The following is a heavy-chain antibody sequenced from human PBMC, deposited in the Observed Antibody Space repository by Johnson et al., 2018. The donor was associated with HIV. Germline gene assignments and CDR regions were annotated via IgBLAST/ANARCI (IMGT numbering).Heavy chain of an antibody. CDR3: ASPVPDYYDSSGYYSAAFDI. D-gene: IGHD3-22*01. CDR1: GFTFSSYA. V-gene: IGHV3-30-3*01. CDR2: ISYDGSNK. J-gene: IGHJ3*02. Sequence: VQLVESGGGVVQPGRSLRLSCAASGFTFSSYAMHWVRQAPGKGLEWVAIISYDGSNKYYAESVKGQFTISRDNSKNTLYLQMNSLRAEDTAVYYCASPVPDYYDSSGYYSAAFDIWGQVTMVTVSS.